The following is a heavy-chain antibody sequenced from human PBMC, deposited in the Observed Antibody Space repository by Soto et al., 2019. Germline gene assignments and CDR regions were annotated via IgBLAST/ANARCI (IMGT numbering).Heavy chain of an antibody. Sequence: QVQLQESGPGLLKPSETLTLTCTVTRGSVSSQTHFWTLFRQPPGKGLEWIGYKYYSGISNYNPSLQSRVTISVDTSKNQVSLRLTSVTAADTAVYYCVREDMSGTYYFDAWGQGALVTVSS. D-gene: IGHD1-26*01. V-gene: IGHV4-61*01. J-gene: IGHJ4*02. CDR3: VREDMSGTYYFDA. CDR1: RGSVSSQTHF. CDR2: KYYSGIS.